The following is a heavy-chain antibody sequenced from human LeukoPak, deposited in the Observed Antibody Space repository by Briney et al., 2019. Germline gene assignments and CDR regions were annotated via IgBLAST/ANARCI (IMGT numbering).Heavy chain of an antibody. D-gene: IGHD6-19*01. CDR2: FYTSGRT. CDR1: GFTVSSNY. CDR3: AKALPSGWLHDAFDI. J-gene: IGHJ3*02. V-gene: IGHV3-66*01. Sequence: RTGGSLRLSCVASGFTVSSNYLNWVRQDPGKGMEWVSVFYTSGRTYYADSVKGRFTISRDNSKNTLYLQMNSLRAGDTAIYYCAKALPSGWLHDAFDIWGQGTMVTVSS.